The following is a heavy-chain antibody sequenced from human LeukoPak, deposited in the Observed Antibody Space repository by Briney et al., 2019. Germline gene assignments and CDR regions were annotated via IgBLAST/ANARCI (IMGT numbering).Heavy chain of an antibody. D-gene: IGHD6-13*01. CDR3: TRTIAATGTLYP. J-gene: IGHJ5*02. CDR1: GYTFGSSH. Sequence: ASVKVSCKASGYTFGSSHINWVRQSTGQGLEWMGWMDPNRGSTGYAQKFQGRVTMTRNTSISTAYMELSSLRSEDTALYYCTRTIAATGTLYPWGQGTQVIVSS. V-gene: IGHV1-8*01. CDR2: MDPNRGST.